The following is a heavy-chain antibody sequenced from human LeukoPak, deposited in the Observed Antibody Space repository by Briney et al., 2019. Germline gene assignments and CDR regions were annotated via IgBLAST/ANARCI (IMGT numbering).Heavy chain of an antibody. J-gene: IGHJ4*02. Sequence: GVSLRLFCAASGLTVSSNYMSWVRQAPGKGLEWVSVIYSGGSTFYADSVKDRFTISRDNSKNTVYLQMNSLRGEDTAVYYCAKGPVSAIVGATTLDYWGQGTPVTVSS. CDR1: GLTVSSNY. CDR3: AKGPVSAIVGATTLDY. D-gene: IGHD1-26*01. V-gene: IGHV3-66*01. CDR2: IYSGGST.